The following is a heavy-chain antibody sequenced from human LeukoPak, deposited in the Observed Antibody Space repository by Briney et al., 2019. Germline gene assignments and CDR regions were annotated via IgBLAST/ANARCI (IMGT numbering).Heavy chain of an antibody. D-gene: IGHD4/OR15-4a*01. V-gene: IGHV1-46*01. J-gene: IGHJ6*02. CDR1: GYTFTSYY. CDR2: INPSGGST. Sequence: ASVKVSCKASGYTFTSYYMHWVRRAPGQGLEWMGIINPSGGSTSYAQKFQGRVTMTRDTSTSTVYMELSSLRSEDTAVYYCAREVLDMDYYYYGMDVWGQGTTVTVSS. CDR3: AREVLDMDYYYYGMDV.